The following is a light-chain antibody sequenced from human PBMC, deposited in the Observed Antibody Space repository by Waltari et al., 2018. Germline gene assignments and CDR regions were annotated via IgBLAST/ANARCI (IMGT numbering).Light chain of an antibody. CDR1: QSVSSR. V-gene: IGKV3D-15*01. Sequence: EIVMTQSPATLSLSPGERATLPCRASQSVSSRLAWYQQKPGQTPRLLIYDASNRATGIPDRFSGSGSGTEFTLTISSLEPEDVALYFCQQESNWSYSFGQGTKIEMK. CDR3: QQESNWSYS. J-gene: IGKJ2*03. CDR2: DAS.